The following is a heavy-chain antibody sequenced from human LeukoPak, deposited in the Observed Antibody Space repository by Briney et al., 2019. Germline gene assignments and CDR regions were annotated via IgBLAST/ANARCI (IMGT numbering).Heavy chain of an antibody. CDR3: ARARSYFDY. CDR1: GFTFSSYE. Sequence: PGGSLRLSCAASGFTFSSYEMNWVRQAPGKGLEWVSYTSSSGGTIYYADSVKGRFTISRDNAKNSLYLQMNSLRAEDTAVYYCARARSYFDYWGQGTLVTVSS. V-gene: IGHV3-48*03. CDR2: TSSSGGTI. J-gene: IGHJ4*02.